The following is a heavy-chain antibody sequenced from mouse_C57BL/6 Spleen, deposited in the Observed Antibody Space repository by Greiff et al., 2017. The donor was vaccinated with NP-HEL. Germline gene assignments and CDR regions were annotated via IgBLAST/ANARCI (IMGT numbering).Heavy chain of an antibody. CDR3: ARGKAGSSSRYWYFDV. CDR1: GFTFSDYG. Sequence: EVMLVESGGGLVKPGGSLKLSCAASGFTFSDYGMHWVRQAPEKGLEWVAYISSGSSTIYYADTVKGRFTISRDNAKNTLFLQMTSLRSEDTAMYYCARGKAGSSSRYWYFDVWGTGTTVTVSS. D-gene: IGHD1-1*01. V-gene: IGHV5-17*01. J-gene: IGHJ1*03. CDR2: ISSGSSTI.